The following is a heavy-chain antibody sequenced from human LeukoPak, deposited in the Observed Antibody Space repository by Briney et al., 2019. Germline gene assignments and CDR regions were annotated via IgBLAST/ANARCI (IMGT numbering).Heavy chain of an antibody. CDR2: IYHSGST. V-gene: IGHV4-30-2*01. D-gene: IGHD6-13*01. CDR3: ARVAGGQQLVERWYFDL. CDR1: GGSISSGGYY. J-gene: IGHJ2*01. Sequence: SETLSLTCTVSGGSISSGGYYWSWIRQPPGKGLEWIGYIYHSGSTYYNPSLKSRVTISVDKSKNQFSLKLSSVTAADTAVYYCARVAGGQQLVERWYFDLWGRGTLVTVSS.